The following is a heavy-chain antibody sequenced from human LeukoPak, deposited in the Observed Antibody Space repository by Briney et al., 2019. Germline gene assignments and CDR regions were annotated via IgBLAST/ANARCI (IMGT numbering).Heavy chain of an antibody. D-gene: IGHD3-16*01. J-gene: IGHJ4*02. CDR2: ISSSGSTI. CDR1: GFTFSDYY. Sequence: GGSLRLSCAASGFTFSDYYMSWIRQAPGKGLEWVSYISSSGSTIYYADSVKGRFTISRDTAKNSLYLQMNSLRAEDTAVYYCARRAYYELKIDYWGQGTLVTVSS. V-gene: IGHV3-11*04. CDR3: ARRAYYELKIDY.